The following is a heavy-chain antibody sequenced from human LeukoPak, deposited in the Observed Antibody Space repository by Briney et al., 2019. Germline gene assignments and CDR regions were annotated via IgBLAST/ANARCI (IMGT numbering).Heavy chain of an antibody. J-gene: IGHJ4*02. V-gene: IGHV4-39*07. Sequence: SETLSLTCTVSGDSISSTDYYWGWVRQPPGKGLEWIGSIYYTGSTFYNPSLKSRVTISVETSKIQFSLKLISVTAADTAVYYCARDSCSRTSCRRKFDSWGQGTLATVSS. CDR2: IYYTGST. CDR1: GDSISSTDYY. CDR3: ARDSCSRTSCRRKFDS. D-gene: IGHD2-2*01.